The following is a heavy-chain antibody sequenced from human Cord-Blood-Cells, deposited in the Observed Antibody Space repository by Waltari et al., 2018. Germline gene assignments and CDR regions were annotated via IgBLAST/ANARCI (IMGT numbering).Heavy chain of an antibody. CDR1: GGSFSVYY. J-gene: IGHJ3*02. D-gene: IGHD5-12*01. CDR3: AATDDVDIVASDDFDI. Sequence: QVQLQQWGAGLLKPSETLSLTCAVYGGSFSVYYWTRLRHPPGQGLEWIGEIKHSGSTTYNPSLKSRVTISVDTSKNQSSLKLSSVTAADTAVYSCAATDDVDIVASDDFDIWGQETMVTVSS. CDR2: IKHSGST. V-gene: IGHV4-34*01.